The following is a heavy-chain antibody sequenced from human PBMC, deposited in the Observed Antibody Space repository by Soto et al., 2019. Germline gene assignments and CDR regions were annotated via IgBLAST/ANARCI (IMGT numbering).Heavy chain of an antibody. CDR2: IYPGDSDT. CDR3: ARLYHDFWSGYYYYYGIDV. D-gene: IGHD3-3*01. Sequence: GESLKISCKGSGYSFTSYWIGWVRQMPGKGLEWMGIIYPGDSDTRYSPSFQGQVTISADKFISTAYLQWSSLKASDTAMYYCARLYHDFWSGYYYYYGIDVWGQGTTVTVSS. J-gene: IGHJ6*02. V-gene: IGHV5-51*01. CDR1: GYSFTSYW.